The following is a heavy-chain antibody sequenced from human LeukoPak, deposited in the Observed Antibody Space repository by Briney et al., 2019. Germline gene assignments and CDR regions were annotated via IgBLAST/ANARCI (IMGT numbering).Heavy chain of an antibody. V-gene: IGHV4-59*01. CDR2: IYYSGST. D-gene: IGHD3-10*01. J-gene: IGHJ5*02. CDR1: GGSITSYY. CDR3: AREYGSAMNP. Sequence: SETLSLTCTVSGGSITSYYWSWIRQPPGKGLEWIGYIYYSGSTSYNPSLKSRVTISVHTSERQFSLKLSSVTAADTAVYYCAREYGSAMNPWGQGNLVTVSS.